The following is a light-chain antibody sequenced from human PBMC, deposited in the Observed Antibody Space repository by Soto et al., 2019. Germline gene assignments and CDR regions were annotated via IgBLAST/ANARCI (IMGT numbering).Light chain of an antibody. CDR3: SSYTSSSTLV. CDR2: EVS. Sequence: QSALTQPASVSGSPGQSITISCTGTSSDVGGYKYVSWYQQHPGKAPKLMIYEVSNRPSGVSNRFSGSKSGNTASLTISGLQAEDEADYYCSSYTSSSTLVIGGGTKVTVL. V-gene: IGLV2-14*01. J-gene: IGLJ2*01. CDR1: SSDVGGYKY.